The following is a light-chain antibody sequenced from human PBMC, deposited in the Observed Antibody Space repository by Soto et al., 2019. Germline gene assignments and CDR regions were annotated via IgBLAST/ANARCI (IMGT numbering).Light chain of an antibody. CDR2: KVS. J-gene: IGKJ1*01. CDR3: MQSAPWPPT. V-gene: IGKV2-30*01. Sequence: DVVMTQSPLSLPVTLGQPASVSCRSSQSLVYSDGNTYLNWFQQRPGQSPRRLIYKVSNRDSGVPDRFSGRGSGTDFTLKISRVEAEDVGVYYCMQSAPWPPTFGQGTKVEIK. CDR1: QSLVYSDGNTY.